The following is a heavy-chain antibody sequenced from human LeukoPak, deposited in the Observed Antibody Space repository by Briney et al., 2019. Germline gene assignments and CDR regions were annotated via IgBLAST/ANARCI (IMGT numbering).Heavy chain of an antibody. CDR1: GASVSSASY. D-gene: IGHD3-22*01. V-gene: IGHV4-61*01. CDR3: ARAGNYYDSSGNDAFDI. Sequence: SETLSLTCTVSGASVSSASYWTWIRQPPGKGVEWIAHIYNGVNTNYNPSLKSRVTISVDKSKNQFSLKLSSVTAADTAVYYCARAGNYYDSSGNDAFDIWGQGTMVTVSS. CDR2: IYNGVNT. J-gene: IGHJ3*02.